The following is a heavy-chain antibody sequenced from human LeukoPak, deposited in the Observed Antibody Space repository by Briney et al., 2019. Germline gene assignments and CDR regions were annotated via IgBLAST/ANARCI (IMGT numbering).Heavy chain of an antibody. CDR1: GFFVSNNY. Sequence: GGSLRLSCAASGFFVSNNYMSWVRQAPGKGLEWVSVIYSGGSTYYADSVKGRFTISRDNSKNTLYLQMNSLRAEDTAVYYCARSNGDYGLEDYWGQGTLVTVSS. J-gene: IGHJ4*02. CDR3: ARSNGDYGLEDY. D-gene: IGHD4-17*01. V-gene: IGHV3-53*01. CDR2: IYSGGST.